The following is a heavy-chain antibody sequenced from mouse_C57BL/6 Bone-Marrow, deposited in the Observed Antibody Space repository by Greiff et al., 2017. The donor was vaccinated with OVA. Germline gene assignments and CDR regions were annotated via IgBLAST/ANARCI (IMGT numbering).Heavy chain of an antibody. CDR2: IYPRSGNT. D-gene: IGHD1-1*01. CDR3: AKDIYYYGSSYYFDD. CDR1: GYTFTSYG. J-gene: IGHJ2*01. V-gene: IGHV1-81*01. Sequence: VQLQQSGAELARPGASVKLSCKASGYTFTSYGISWVKQRPGQGLEWIGEIYPRSGNTYYNEQFKGKATLTADKSSSTAYMELRSLTSEDSAVYFCAKDIYYYGSSYYFDDWGKGTTLTVSS.